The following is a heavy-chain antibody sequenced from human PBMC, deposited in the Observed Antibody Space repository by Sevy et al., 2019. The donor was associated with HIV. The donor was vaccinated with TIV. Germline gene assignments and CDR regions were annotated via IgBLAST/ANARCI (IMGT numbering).Heavy chain of an antibody. J-gene: IGHJ6*02. Sequence: AAVKVSCKASGYTFTGYYMHWVRQAPRQGLERMGWINPNSGGTNYAQKFQGRVTMTRDTSISTAYMELSRLRSDDTAVYYCARDLYHSSGYYYYYYGMDVWDQGTTVTVSS. CDR3: ARDLYHSSGYYYYYYGMDV. CDR1: GYTFTGYY. D-gene: IGHD3-22*01. CDR2: INPNSGGT. V-gene: IGHV1-2*02.